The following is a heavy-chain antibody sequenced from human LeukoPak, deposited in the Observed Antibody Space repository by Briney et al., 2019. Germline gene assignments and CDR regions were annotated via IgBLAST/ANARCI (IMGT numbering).Heavy chain of an antibody. V-gene: IGHV3-74*01. D-gene: IGHD2-2*02. CDR1: GFTFSGYS. Sequence: GGSLRLSCAVSGFTFSGYSISWVRQAPGKGLVWVSRINSDGSSTSYADSVKGRFTISRDNAKNTLYLQMNSLRAEDTAVYYCARDGGLWDIVVVPAAINAFDIWGQGTMVTVSS. CDR3: ARDGGLWDIVVVPAAINAFDI. CDR2: INSDGSST. J-gene: IGHJ3*02.